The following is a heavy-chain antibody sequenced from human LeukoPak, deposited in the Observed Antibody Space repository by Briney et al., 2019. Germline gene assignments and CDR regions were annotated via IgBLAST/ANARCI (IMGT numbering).Heavy chain of an antibody. J-gene: IGHJ4*02. D-gene: IGHD6-19*01. Sequence: GGSLRLSCAASGFTLSQYGMHWVRQAPGKGLEWVAFIRYDASDKYYPDSVKGRFTIYRDNSKNTLDLQMNNLRHEDTAVYYCVKDRAGTNCFDYWGQGTLVTVSS. CDR2: IRYDASDK. CDR1: GFTLSQYG. V-gene: IGHV3-30*02. CDR3: VKDRAGTNCFDY.